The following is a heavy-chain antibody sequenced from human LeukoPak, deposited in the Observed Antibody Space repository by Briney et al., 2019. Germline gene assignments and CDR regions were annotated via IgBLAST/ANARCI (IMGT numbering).Heavy chain of an antibody. J-gene: IGHJ4*02. Sequence: PGGSLRLSCAVSGFTFSSFAMSWVRQAPGKGLEWVSVISDSGGTTFYADSVKGRFTISRDNSKNTLYLQVNSLRADDTAVYYCAKSPYDHWGQGTLVTVSS. CDR1: GFTFSSFA. V-gene: IGHV3-23*01. CDR2: ISDSGGTT. CDR3: AKSPYDH.